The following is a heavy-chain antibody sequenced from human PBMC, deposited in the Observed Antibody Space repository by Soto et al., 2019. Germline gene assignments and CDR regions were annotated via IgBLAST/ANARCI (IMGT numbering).Heavy chain of an antibody. Sequence: QVHLVQSGAEVKKPGASVQVSCKASGYSFTSYGISWVRQAAGQGLEWMAWISGYNGKTRFAPKYQGRLTMTIDTSTSTAYMDLRSLRSDDAAMYYCARDKMENTDNWFDLWGQGTLVTVSS. CDR3: ARDKMENTDNWFDL. CDR1: GYSFTSYG. J-gene: IGHJ5*02. V-gene: IGHV1-18*01. D-gene: IGHD5-18*01. CDR2: ISGYNGKT.